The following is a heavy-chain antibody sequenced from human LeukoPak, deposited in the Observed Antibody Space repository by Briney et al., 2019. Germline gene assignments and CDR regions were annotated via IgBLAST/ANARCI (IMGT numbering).Heavy chain of an antibody. V-gene: IGHV7-4-1*02. CDR3: ARYYSSGWYALPWFDP. CDR2: INTNTGNP. Sequence: ASVEVSCKASGYTFTSYAMNWVRQAPGQGLEWMGWINTNTGNPTYAQGFTGRFVFSLDTSVSTAYLQISSLKAEDTAVYYCARYYSSGWYALPWFDPWGQGTLVTVSS. J-gene: IGHJ5*02. D-gene: IGHD6-19*01. CDR1: GYTFTSYA.